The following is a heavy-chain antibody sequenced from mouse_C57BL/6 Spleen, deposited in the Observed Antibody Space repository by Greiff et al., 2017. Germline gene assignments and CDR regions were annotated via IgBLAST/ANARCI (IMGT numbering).Heavy chain of an antibody. V-gene: IGHV1-54*01. CDR2: INPGSGGT. J-gene: IGHJ2*01. Sequence: QVQLQQSGAELVRPGTSVKVSCKASGYAFTNYLIEWVKQRPGQGLEWIGVINPGSGGTNYNEKFKGKATLTADKSSSTAYMQLSSLTSEDSEVYFCARERDYYDYWGQGTTLTVSS. CDR1: GYAFTNYL. D-gene: IGHD1-1*01. CDR3: ARERDYYDY.